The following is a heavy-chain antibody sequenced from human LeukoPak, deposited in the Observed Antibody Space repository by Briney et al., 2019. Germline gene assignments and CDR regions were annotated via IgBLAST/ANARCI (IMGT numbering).Heavy chain of an antibody. D-gene: IGHD6-13*01. CDR3: ARHWVGSSGGYFDY. J-gene: IGHJ4*02. Sequence: SETLSLTCTVSGGSISSYSWSWIRQPPGKGLEWIGYIYYSGTTNYNPSLKSRVTISVDTSKNQFSLKLSSVTAADTAVYYCARHWVGSSGGYFDYWGQGTLVTVSS. CDR1: GGSISSYS. V-gene: IGHV4-59*08. CDR2: IYYSGTT.